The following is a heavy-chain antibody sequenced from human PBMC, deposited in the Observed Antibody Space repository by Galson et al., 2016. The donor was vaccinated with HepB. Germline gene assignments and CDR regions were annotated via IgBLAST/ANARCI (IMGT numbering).Heavy chain of an antibody. D-gene: IGHD3/OR15-3a*01. CDR3: ARDRWTVGGASDV. J-gene: IGHJ3*01. Sequence: SVKVSCKASGYTFSSYGMHWVRQAPGQRLEWIGWINVGNGKTKYSQKFQGRVTITRDTSARTVYMELSSLRSEDTTVYYCARDRWTVGGASDVWGQGTMIIVSS. CDR2: INVGNGKT. CDR1: GYTFSSYG. V-gene: IGHV1-3*01.